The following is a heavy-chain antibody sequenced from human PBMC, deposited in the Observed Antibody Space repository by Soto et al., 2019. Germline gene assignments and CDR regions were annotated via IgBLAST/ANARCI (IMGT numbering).Heavy chain of an antibody. CDR2: IDPSDSYV. V-gene: IGHV5-10-1*01. D-gene: IGHD2-2*01. Sequence: GESLKISCQGSVYSFTAYWITWVRQMPGKGLEWMATIDPSDSYVDYSPSFRGHVTFSVDRSITTVYLQWNSLKASDSAMYFCTRRASSSFYHFDFWGQGALVTVSS. J-gene: IGHJ4*02. CDR3: TRRASSSFYHFDF. CDR1: VYSFTAYW.